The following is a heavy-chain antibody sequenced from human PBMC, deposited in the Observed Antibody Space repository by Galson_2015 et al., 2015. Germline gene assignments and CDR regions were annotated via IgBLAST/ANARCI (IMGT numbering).Heavy chain of an antibody. V-gene: IGHV3-15*01. CDR2: IKTKTNGGTT. J-gene: IGHJ4*02. CDR1: GFTFNDAW. CDR3: TTKASNWNVDGREQYFDY. D-gene: IGHD1-1*01. Sequence: SLRLSCAASGFTFNDAWMSWVRQPPGKGLEWVGRIKTKTNGGTTEYAAPVKGRFTISRGDSENTLYLQMNSLKTEDTAVYYCTTKASNWNVDGREQYFDYWGQGILVTVSS.